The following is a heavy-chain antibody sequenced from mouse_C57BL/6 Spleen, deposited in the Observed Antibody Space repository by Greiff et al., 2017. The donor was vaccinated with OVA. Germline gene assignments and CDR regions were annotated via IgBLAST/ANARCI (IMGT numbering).Heavy chain of an antibody. V-gene: IGHV3-6*01. J-gene: IGHJ3*01. Sequence: EVQLQQSGPGLVKPSQSLSLTCSVTGYSITSGYHWNWIRQFPGNKLELMGYISYDGSNNYNPSLKNRISITRDTSKNQFFLKLNSVTTEDTATYYCARGGVYYDYDWFAYWGQGTLVTVSA. CDR2: ISYDGSN. CDR1: GYSITSGYH. CDR3: ARGGVYYDYDWFAY. D-gene: IGHD2-4*01.